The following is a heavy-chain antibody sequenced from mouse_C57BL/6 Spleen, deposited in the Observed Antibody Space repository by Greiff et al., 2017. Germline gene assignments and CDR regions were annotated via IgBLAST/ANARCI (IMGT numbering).Heavy chain of an antibody. CDR1: GYTFTDYN. D-gene: IGHD1-3*01. J-gene: IGHJ2*01. V-gene: IGHV1-22*01. Sequence: EVKLQESGPELVKPGASVKMSCKASGYTFTDYNMHWVKQSHGKSLEWIGYINPNNGGTSYNQTFKGKATLTVNKSSSTAYMELRSLTSEDSAVYYCASNYYFDYWGQGATLTVSS. CDR2: INPNNGGT. CDR3: ASNYYFDY.